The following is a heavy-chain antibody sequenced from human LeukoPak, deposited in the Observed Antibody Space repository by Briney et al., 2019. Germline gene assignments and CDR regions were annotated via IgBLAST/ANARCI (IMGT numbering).Heavy chain of an antibody. D-gene: IGHD2-2*02. V-gene: IGHV4-34*01. Sequence: SETLSLTCAVYGGSFSGSYWSWIRQPPGKGLEWVGGINHSGSPNYNPSLKSRVTISLDTSKNQFSLKLSSVTDADTPVYYCARGPGGPAAINIWFDPRGQGSLVTVSS. J-gene: IGHJ5*02. CDR2: INHSGSP. CDR1: GGSFSGSY. CDR3: ARGPGGPAAINIWFDP.